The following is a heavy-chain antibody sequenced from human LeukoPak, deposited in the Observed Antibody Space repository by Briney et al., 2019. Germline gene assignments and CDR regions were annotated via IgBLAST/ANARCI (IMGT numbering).Heavy chain of an antibody. Sequence: GGSLRLSCAASGFTFSSYSMNWVRQAPGKGLEWVAVISYDGSNKYYADSVKGRFTISRDNSKNTLYLQMNSLRAEDTAVYYCARDGDYYDSSGYYYPYFDYWGQGTLVTVSS. CDR2: ISYDGSNK. CDR3: ARDGDYYDSSGYYYPYFDY. D-gene: IGHD3-22*01. J-gene: IGHJ4*02. V-gene: IGHV3-30-3*01. CDR1: GFTFSSYS.